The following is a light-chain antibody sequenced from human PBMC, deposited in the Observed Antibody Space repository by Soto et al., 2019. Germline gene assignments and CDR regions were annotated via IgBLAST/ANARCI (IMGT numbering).Light chain of an antibody. Sequence: EIVMTQSPATLSVSPGERATLSCRASQSVNSNLAWYRQKPGQAPRLLISDASTRATGVPARFSGSGSGTEFTLNISSLQSEDSGIYSCQQYNFWPPLTFGGGTKVEIK. CDR1: QSVNSN. V-gene: IGKV3-15*01. CDR3: QQYNFWPPLT. CDR2: DAS. J-gene: IGKJ4*01.